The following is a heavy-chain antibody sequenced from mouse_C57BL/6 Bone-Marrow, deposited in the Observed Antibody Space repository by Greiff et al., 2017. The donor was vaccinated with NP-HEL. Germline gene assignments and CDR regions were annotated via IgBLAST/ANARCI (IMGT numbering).Heavy chain of an antibody. Sequence: EVMLVESGGGLVKPGGSLKLSCAASGFTFSSYAMSWVRQTPEKRLEWVATISDGGSYTYSPDNVKGRFTISRDNAKNNLYLQMSHLKSEDTAMDYCAREVGNYTWFAYWGQGTLVTVSA. CDR3: AREVGNYTWFAY. D-gene: IGHD2-1*01. J-gene: IGHJ3*01. CDR1: GFTFSSYA. CDR2: ISDGGSYT. V-gene: IGHV5-4*01.